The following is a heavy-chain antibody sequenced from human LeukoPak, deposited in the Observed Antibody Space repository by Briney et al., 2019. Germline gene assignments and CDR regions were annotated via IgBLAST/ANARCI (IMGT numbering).Heavy chain of an antibody. D-gene: IGHD3-3*01. CDR1: GGSISSSSYY. CDR2: IYYSGST. Sequence: SETLSLTCTVTGGSISSSSYYWGWIRQPPGKGLEWIGSIYYSGSTYYNPSLKSRVTISVDTSKNQFSLKLSSVTAADTAVYYCARQISDYYYYYIDVWGKGTTVTVSS. CDR3: ARQISDYYYYYIDV. J-gene: IGHJ6*03. V-gene: IGHV4-39*01.